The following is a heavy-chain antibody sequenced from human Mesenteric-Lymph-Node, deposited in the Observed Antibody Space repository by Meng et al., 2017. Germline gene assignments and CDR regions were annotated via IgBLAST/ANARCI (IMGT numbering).Heavy chain of an antibody. J-gene: IGHJ4*02. CDR1: GGSMSSGNYY. CDR2: IHHSGSA. Sequence: QVQLKESGPGLVEPSQTLSLTCTVSGGSMSSGNYYWSWIRQPPGKGLEWIGYIHHSGSAYYNPSLKSRVTISVDTSKNQFSLKLSSVTAADTAVYFCARGELLWDYWGQGTLVTVSS. CDR3: ARGELLWDY. V-gene: IGHV4-30-4*01. D-gene: IGHD2-2*01.